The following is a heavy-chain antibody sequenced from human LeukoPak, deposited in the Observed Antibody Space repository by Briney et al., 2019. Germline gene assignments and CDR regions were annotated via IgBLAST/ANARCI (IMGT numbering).Heavy chain of an antibody. CDR3: AKALYCSGGSCYAPYFDY. Sequence: GGSLRLSCAASGFIFSTYSMNWVRQAPGKGLEWVSAISGSGGSTYYADSVKGRFTISRDNSKNTLYLQMNSLRAEDTAVYYCAKALYCSGGSCYAPYFDYWGQGTLVTVSS. CDR1: GFIFSTYS. V-gene: IGHV3-23*01. J-gene: IGHJ4*02. D-gene: IGHD2-15*01. CDR2: ISGSGGST.